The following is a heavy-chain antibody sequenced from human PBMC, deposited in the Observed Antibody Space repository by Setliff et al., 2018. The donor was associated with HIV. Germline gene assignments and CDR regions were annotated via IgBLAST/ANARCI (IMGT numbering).Heavy chain of an antibody. CDR3: ARGELLPGWFDP. CDR2: IYHSGST. Sequence: PSETLSLTCTVFGYSINSGYYWGWIRQSPGKGLEWIGNIYHSGSTYYNPSLKSRVTISVDTSKNQFSLKLSSVTAADTAVYYCARGELLPGWFDPWGQGTLVTVSS. CDR1: GYSINSGYY. J-gene: IGHJ5*02. D-gene: IGHD1-26*01. V-gene: IGHV4-38-2*02.